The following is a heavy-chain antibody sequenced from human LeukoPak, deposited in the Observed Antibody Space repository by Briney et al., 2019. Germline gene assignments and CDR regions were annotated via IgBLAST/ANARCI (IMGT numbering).Heavy chain of an antibody. CDR1: GGSISSSSYY. J-gene: IGHJ3*02. CDR2: IYYSGST. Sequence: SETLSLTCTVSGGSISSSSYYWGWIRQPPGKGLEWIGSIYYSGSTYYNSSLKSRVTISVDTSKNQFSLKLSSVTAADTAVYYCASHSTGYWDDAFDIWGQGTMVTVSS. D-gene: IGHD3-22*01. CDR3: ASHSTGYWDDAFDI. V-gene: IGHV4-39*01.